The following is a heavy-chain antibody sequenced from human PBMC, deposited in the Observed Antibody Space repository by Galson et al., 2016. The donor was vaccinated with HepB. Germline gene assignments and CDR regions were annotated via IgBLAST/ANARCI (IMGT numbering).Heavy chain of an antibody. V-gene: IGHV3-23*01. CDR3: AKHRYDSSGTRYDY. Sequence: SLRLSCAASGFTFSNYAMSWVRQAPGKGLEWVSGISESGGTTYDTDSLKSRFTISRDNSRNMLFLQMTSMRAEDTAVYYCAKHRYDSSGTRYDYWGQGTLVTVTS. J-gene: IGHJ4*02. CDR1: GFTFSNYA. CDR2: ISESGGTT. D-gene: IGHD3-22*01.